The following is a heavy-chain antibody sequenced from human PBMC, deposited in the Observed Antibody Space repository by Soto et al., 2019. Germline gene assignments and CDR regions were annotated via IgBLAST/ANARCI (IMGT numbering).Heavy chain of an antibody. J-gene: IGHJ6*02. D-gene: IGHD3-22*01. Sequence: ASVKVSCKASGYTFTSYAMHWVRQAPGQRLEWMGWINAGNGNTKYSQKFQGRVTITRGTSASTAYMELSSLRSEDTAVYYCARAPYYYDSSGYYYYYYGMDVWGQGTTVTVSS. CDR1: GYTFTSYA. V-gene: IGHV1-3*01. CDR2: INAGNGNT. CDR3: ARAPYYYDSSGYYYYYYGMDV.